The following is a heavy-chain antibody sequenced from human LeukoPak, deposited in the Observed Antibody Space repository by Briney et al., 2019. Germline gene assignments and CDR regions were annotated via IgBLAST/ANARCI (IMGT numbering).Heavy chain of an antibody. J-gene: IGHJ4*02. Sequence: SSETLSLTCAVYGGSFSGYYWSWIRQPPGKGLEWTGEINHSGSTNYNPSLKSRVTISVDTSKNQFSLKLSSVTAADTAVYFCARGPRLYYYDSSGYYYYWGQGTLVTVSS. CDR1: GGSFSGYY. CDR3: ARGPRLYYYDSSGYYYY. V-gene: IGHV4-34*01. CDR2: INHSGST. D-gene: IGHD3-22*01.